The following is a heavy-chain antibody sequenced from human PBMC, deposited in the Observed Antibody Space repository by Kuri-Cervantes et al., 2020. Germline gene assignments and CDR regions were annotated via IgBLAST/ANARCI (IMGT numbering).Heavy chain of an antibody. Sequence: GESLKISCAASGFTFSSYAMSWVRQAPGKGLEWVSAISGSGGSTYYADSVKGRFTISRDNAKNSLYLQMNSPRAEDTAVYYCARCYGDYGLDWFDPWGQGTLVTVSS. CDR2: ISGSGGST. D-gene: IGHD4-17*01. CDR3: ARCYGDYGLDWFDP. V-gene: IGHV3-23*01. J-gene: IGHJ5*02. CDR1: GFTFSSYA.